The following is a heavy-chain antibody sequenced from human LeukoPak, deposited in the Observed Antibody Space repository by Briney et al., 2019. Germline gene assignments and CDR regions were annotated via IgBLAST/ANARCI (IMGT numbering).Heavy chain of an antibody. J-gene: IGHJ4*02. CDR2: INLNSGGT. Sequence: ASVKLSCKASGYTFTDYYMHWVRQAPGQGLELMGLINLNSGGTNYAQKFQERVTMTRDTSISKDYLELSRLRSDETAVYYCGRAIAGDSSKGYFDYWGQGTLVTVSS. CDR3: GRAIAGDSSKGYFDY. CDR1: GYTFTDYY. D-gene: IGHD3-22*01. V-gene: IGHV1-2*02.